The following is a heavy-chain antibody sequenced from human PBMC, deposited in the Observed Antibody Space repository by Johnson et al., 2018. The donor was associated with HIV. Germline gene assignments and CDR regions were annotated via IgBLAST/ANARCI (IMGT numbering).Heavy chain of an antibody. CDR1: GFTFSSTA. J-gene: IGHJ3*02. D-gene: IGHD6-19*01. CDR2: IVYDGSKN. V-gene: IGHV3-30*02. CDR3: AKGSGSGWLRDAFDI. Sequence: QVQLVESGGGVVQPGGSLRLSCAASGFTFSSTAMHWVRQAPGKGLEWVAVIVYDGSKNYYADSVKGRFTISRDNSKTPLYLEMNSLGAEDTAVYYCAKGSGSGWLRDAFDIWGQGTMVTVSS.